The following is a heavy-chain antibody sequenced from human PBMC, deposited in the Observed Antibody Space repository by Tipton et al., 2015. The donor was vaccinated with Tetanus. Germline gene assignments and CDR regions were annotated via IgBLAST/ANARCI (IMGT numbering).Heavy chain of an antibody. J-gene: IGHJ4*02. D-gene: IGHD5-24*01. CDR3: VRDRCRDYSCSFDY. V-gene: IGHV4-59*01. Sequence: TLSLTCTVSDASISNDYWAWIRQAPGMGLEWIGYISDRGSTDYNPSLKSRVTMSLDTSKKQFSLKLSSMTAADTAVYYCVRDRCRDYSCSFDYWGQGTLVTVSS. CDR1: DASISNDY. CDR2: ISDRGST.